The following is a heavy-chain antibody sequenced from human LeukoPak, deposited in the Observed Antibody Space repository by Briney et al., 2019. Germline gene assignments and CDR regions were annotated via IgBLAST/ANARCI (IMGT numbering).Heavy chain of an antibody. J-gene: IGHJ2*01. CDR1: GGSISGYY. V-gene: IGHV4-4*07. Sequence: SETLSLTCTVSGGSISGYYWSWIRQPAGKGLEWIGRIYTSGTTHDNPSLKSRVTISVDKSKNHFSLKLSSVTAADTAVYYCARLRAVLLWFGESRYFDLWGRGTLVTVSS. CDR2: IYTSGTT. CDR3: ARLRAVLLWFGESRYFDL. D-gene: IGHD3-10*01.